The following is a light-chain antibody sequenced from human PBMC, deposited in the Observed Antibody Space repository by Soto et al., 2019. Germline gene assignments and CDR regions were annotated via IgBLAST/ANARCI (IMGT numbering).Light chain of an antibody. CDR1: QSVRSSY. CDR2: DGS. V-gene: IGKV3D-20*01. CDR3: QQYDNSAPLS. J-gene: IGKJ4*01. Sequence: EIVLTQSPATLSLSPGDRATLSCGASQSVRSSYVAWYQQKAGLAPRLLIYDGSSRASGIPDRFSGSGSGTDFTLTIGRLEPEDFALYYCQQYDNSAPLSFGGG.